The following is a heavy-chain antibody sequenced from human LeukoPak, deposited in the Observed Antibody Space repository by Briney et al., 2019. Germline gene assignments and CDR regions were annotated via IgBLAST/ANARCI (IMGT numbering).Heavy chain of an antibody. V-gene: IGHV3-73*01. CDR3: TSISTTAIY. CDR2: IRSRSNDYAT. Sequence: PGGSLRLSCVASGFSLSGSAMHWVRQASGRGLEWVGRIRSRSNDYATAYAASVTGRFTVSRDDSRNTAYLQMHSLKTEDTAVYFCTSISTTAIYWGLGTLVTVSS. D-gene: IGHD1-26*01. J-gene: IGHJ4*02. CDR1: GFSLSGSA.